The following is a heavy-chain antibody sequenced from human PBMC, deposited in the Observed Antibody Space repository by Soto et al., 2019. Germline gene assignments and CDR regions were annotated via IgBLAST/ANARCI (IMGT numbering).Heavy chain of an antibody. CDR1: GGSVSSRSHF. Sequence: QVQLQESGPGVVKPSDTLSVTCTVSGGSVSSRSHFWSWIRQPPGGGLQWIGYNYYTGNTNYSPSLKSRPTLSMDTSRNQSSLRLTSVTAADTAIYYCARYDAESGSNKLDPWGEGTLVTVS. D-gene: IGHD5-12*01. CDR3: ARYDAESGSNKLDP. CDR2: NYYTGNT. J-gene: IGHJ5*02. V-gene: IGHV4-61*01.